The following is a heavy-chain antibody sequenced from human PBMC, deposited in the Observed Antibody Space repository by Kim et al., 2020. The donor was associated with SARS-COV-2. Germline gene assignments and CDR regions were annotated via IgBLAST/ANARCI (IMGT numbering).Heavy chain of an antibody. Sequence: GGSLRLSCVASGFTFSTFWMSWVRQAPGKGLEWVANINQHGSETKYVDSVKGRFTIFRDNGKDSVYLQMNNLRAEDRAVYYCARDAWAQGWTDGFDYGGQGTRVTVPT. J-gene: IGHJ4*02. D-gene: IGHD1-26*01. V-gene: IGHV3-7*01. CDR1: GFTFSTFW. CDR3: ARDAWAQGWTDGFDY. CDR2: INQHGSET.